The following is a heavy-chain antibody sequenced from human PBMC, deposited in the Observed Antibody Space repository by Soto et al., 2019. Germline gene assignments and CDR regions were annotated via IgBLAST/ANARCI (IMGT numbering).Heavy chain of an antibody. V-gene: IGHV1-18*04. J-gene: IGHJ3*01. Sequence: QVQLVHSGAEVKKPGASVKVSCKASGYTFTSYGISWVRQAPGQGLEWMGWISAYNGNTNYAQKFQGRVNMTTDTPTSTVFMELRSLRSDDTAVYYCARPGGWFGENPPAFDLWGQGTMVTVSS. CDR3: ARPGGWFGENPPAFDL. CDR1: GYTFTSYG. CDR2: ISAYNGNT. D-gene: IGHD3-10*01.